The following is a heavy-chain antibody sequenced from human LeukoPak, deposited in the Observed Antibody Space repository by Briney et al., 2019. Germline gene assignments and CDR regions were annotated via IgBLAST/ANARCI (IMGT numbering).Heavy chain of an antibody. CDR2: IYYSGST. D-gene: IGHD4-17*01. CDR1: GGSISSYY. J-gene: IGHJ5*02. CDR3: ARGGTTVTTKVIWLDP. Sequence: SETLSLTCTVSGGSISSYYWSWIRQPPGKGLEWIGYIYYSGSTNYNPSLKSRVTISVDTSKNQFSLKLSSVTAADTAVYYCARGGTTVTTKVIWLDPWGQGTLVTVSS. V-gene: IGHV4-59*01.